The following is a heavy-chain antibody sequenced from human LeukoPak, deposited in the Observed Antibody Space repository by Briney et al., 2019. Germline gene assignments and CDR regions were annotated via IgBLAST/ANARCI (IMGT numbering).Heavy chain of an antibody. D-gene: IGHD3-10*01. V-gene: IGHV4-61*01. J-gene: IGHJ4*02. Sequence: SETLSLTCTVSGGSVSSGSYYWSWIRQPPGKGLEWIGYIYYSGSTNYNPSLKSRVTISVDTSKNQFSLKLSSVTAADTAVYYCARETVRMVRKGIDYWGQGTLVTVSS. CDR2: IYYSGST. CDR3: ARETVRMVRKGIDY. CDR1: GGSVSSGSYY.